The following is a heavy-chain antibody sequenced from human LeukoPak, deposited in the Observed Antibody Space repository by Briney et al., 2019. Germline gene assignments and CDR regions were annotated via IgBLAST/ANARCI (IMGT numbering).Heavy chain of an antibody. CDR2: IYYSGST. Sequence: SQTLSLTCTVSGGSISSGGYYWSWIRQHPGQGLEWIGYIYYSGSTYYNPSLKSRVTISVDTSKNQFSLKLSSVTAADTAVYYCARVGSSWYSELLYYFDYWGQGTLVTVSS. CDR1: GGSISSGGYY. V-gene: IGHV4-31*03. D-gene: IGHD6-13*01. J-gene: IGHJ4*02. CDR3: ARVGSSWYSELLYYFDY.